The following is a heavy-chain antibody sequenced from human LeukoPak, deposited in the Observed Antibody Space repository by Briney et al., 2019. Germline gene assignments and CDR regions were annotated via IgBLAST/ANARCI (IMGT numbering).Heavy chain of an antibody. CDR3: ARDRYYDILTGYYSFFDY. CDR1: GGSISSYY. V-gene: IGHV4-4*07. J-gene: IGHJ4*02. CDR2: VYTSGST. Sequence: PSETLSLTCTVSGGSISSYYWSWIRQPAGKGLEWIGRVYTSGSTNYNPSLKSRVTMSVDTSKNQFSLKLSSVTAADTAVYYCARDRYYDILTGYYSFFDYWGQGTLVTVSS. D-gene: IGHD3-9*01.